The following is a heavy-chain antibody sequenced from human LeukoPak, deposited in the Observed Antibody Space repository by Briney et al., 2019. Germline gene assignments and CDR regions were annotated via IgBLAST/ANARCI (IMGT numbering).Heavy chain of an antibody. V-gene: IGHV4-59*08. J-gene: IGHJ5*02. CDR2: IYYSGST. Sequence: KPSETLSLTCTVSGGSISSYYWSWIRQPPWKGLEWIGYIYYSGSTNYNPSLKSRVTISVDTSKNQFSLKLSSVTAADTAVYYCARSDIVGTIEGWFAPWGQGTLVTVSS. CDR3: ARSDIVGTIEGWFAP. CDR1: GGSISSYY. D-gene: IGHD5-12*01.